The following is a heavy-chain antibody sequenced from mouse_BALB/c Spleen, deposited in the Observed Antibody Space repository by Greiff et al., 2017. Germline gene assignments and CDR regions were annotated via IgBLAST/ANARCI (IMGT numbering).Heavy chain of an antibody. CDR3: ARGVTGGAMDY. J-gene: IGHJ4*01. D-gene: IGHD2-2*01. V-gene: IGHV3-6*02. Sequence: EVKLEESGPGLVKPSQSLSLTCSVTGYSITSGYYWNWIRQFPGNKLEWMGYISYDGSNNYNPSLKNRISITRDTSKDQFFLKLNSVTTEDTATYYCARGVTGGAMDYWGQGTSVTVSS. CDR1: GYSITSGYY. CDR2: ISYDGSN.